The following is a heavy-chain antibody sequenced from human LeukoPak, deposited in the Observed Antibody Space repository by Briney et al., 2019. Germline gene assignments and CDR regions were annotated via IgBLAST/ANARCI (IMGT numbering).Heavy chain of an antibody. CDR2: INAGNGNT. CDR1: GYTFTSYA. D-gene: IGHD3-22*01. J-gene: IGHJ3*02. Sequence: ASVKASCKASGYTFTSYAMHWVRQAPGQRLEWMGWINAGNGNTKYSQKFQGRVTITRDTSASTAYMELSSLRSEDTAVYYCARAPRYYDSSPDAFDIWGQGTMVTVSS. CDR3: ARAPRYYDSSPDAFDI. V-gene: IGHV1-3*01.